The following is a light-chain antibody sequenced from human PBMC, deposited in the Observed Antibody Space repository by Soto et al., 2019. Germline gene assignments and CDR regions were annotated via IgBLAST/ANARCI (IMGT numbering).Light chain of an antibody. J-gene: IGKJ3*01. CDR3: QQSYSTPRIT. CDR1: QSISSY. CDR2: AAS. V-gene: IGKV1-39*01. Sequence: DIQMTQCPSSLSASVGDRVTITCRASQSISSYLNWYQQKPGKAPKLLIYAASSLQSGVPSRFSGSGSGTDFTLTISSLQPEDFATYYCQQSYSTPRITFGPGTKVDIK.